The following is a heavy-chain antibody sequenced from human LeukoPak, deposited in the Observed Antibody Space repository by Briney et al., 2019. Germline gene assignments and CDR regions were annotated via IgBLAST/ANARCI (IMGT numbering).Heavy chain of an antibody. D-gene: IGHD5-18*01. CDR2: ISSRGSTI. V-gene: IGHV3-11*01. CDR3: ARHDTAMATDYGMDV. J-gene: IGHJ6*02. CDR1: GFTFSDYY. Sequence: PGGSLRLSCAASGFTFSDYYMSWIRQAPGKGLEWVSYISSRGSTIYYADSVKGRFTISRDNAKNSLYLQMNSLRAEDTAVYYCARHDTAMATDYGMDVWGQGTTVTVSS.